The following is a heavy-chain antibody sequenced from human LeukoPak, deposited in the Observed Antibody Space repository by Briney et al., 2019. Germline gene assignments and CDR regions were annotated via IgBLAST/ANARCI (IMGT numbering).Heavy chain of an antibody. Sequence: GGSLRPSCAASGFTFSSYAMSWVRQAPGKGLEWVSYISSSGSTIYYADSVKGRFTISRDNAKNSLYLQMNSLRAEDTAVYYCAELGITMIGGVWGKGTTVTISS. CDR3: AELGITMIGGV. J-gene: IGHJ6*04. CDR1: GFTFSSYA. V-gene: IGHV3-48*03. D-gene: IGHD3-10*02. CDR2: ISSSGSTI.